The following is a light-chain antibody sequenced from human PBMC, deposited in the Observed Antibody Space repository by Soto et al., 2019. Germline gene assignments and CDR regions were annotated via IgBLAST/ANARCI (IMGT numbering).Light chain of an antibody. CDR1: SSDVGGYNY. CDR3: SSYTSSSLYV. CDR2: DVS. J-gene: IGLJ1*01. V-gene: IGLV2-14*01. Sequence: QSALTQPASVSGSPGQSITISCTGTSSDVGGYNYVSWYQQHPGKAPKLMIYDVSNRPSGVSNRFSGSKSGNTASLTISGIQAEDEADYYCSSYTSSSLYVFGTGTKLTAL.